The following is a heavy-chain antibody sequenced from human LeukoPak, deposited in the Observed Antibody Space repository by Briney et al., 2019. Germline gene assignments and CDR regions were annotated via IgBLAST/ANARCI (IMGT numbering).Heavy chain of an antibody. D-gene: IGHD2-15*01. J-gene: IGHJ4*02. CDR3: AKLRAGLVVVASYFDH. CDR1: GFTFDDYA. Sequence: GGSLRLSCAASGFTFDDYAMHWVRHAQGKGLEWVSLISWDGATTYYADSVKGRFTISRDNSSSSLYLQMHSLRPEGTAFYYCAKLRAGLVVVASYFDHWGQGTLVTVSS. V-gene: IGHV3-43D*03. CDR2: ISWDGATT.